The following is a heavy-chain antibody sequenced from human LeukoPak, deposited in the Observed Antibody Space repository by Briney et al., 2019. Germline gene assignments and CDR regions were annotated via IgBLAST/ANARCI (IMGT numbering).Heavy chain of an antibody. Sequence: PGGSLRLSCAASGFSFSNYSMNWVRQAPGKGLEWVSYISSSSSTIYYADSVKGRFTISRDNAKNSLYLQMNSLRAEDTAVYYCARETCSGGSCSPTLAFDIWGQGTMVTVSS. CDR2: ISSSSSTI. J-gene: IGHJ3*02. V-gene: IGHV3-48*01. D-gene: IGHD2-15*01. CDR1: GFSFSNYS. CDR3: ARETCSGGSCSPTLAFDI.